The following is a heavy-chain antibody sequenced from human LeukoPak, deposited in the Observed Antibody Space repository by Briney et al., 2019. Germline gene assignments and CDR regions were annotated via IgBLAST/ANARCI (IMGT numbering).Heavy chain of an antibody. J-gene: IGHJ4*02. CDR2: ISGSGGST. CDR1: GFTFSSYT. Sequence: PGGSLRLSCAASGFTFSSYTMSWVRQAPGKGLEWVSAISGSGGSTYYADSVKGRFTISRDNSKNTLYLQMNSLRAEDTAVYYCAKEVVVVVAATWIDYWGQGTLVTVSS. D-gene: IGHD2-15*01. V-gene: IGHV3-23*01. CDR3: AKEVVVVVAATWIDY.